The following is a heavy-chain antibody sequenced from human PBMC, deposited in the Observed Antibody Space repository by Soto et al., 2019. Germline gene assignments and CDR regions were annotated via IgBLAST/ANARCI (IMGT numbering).Heavy chain of an antibody. CDR3: ARYYDYIWGSYRHFDY. CDR1: GYTLSSYG. Sequence: DSVKVSCKASGYTLSSYGMSWVRQAPGQGLEWMGWISAYNGNTNYAQKLQGRVTMTTDTSTSTAYMELRSLRSDDTAVYYCARYYDYIWGSYRHFDYWGQGTLVTVSS. D-gene: IGHD3-16*02. V-gene: IGHV1-18*01. CDR2: ISAYNGNT. J-gene: IGHJ4*02.